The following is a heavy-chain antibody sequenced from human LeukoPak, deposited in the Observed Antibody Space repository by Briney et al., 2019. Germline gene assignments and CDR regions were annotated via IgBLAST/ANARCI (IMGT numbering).Heavy chain of an antibody. J-gene: IGHJ6*03. CDR3: ARIPAMVRGVISSYYYMDV. D-gene: IGHD3-10*01. Sequence: GGSLRLSCAASGFTFSSYSMNWVRQAPGKGLEWVSSISSGSSYIYYADSVKGRFTISRDNAKNSLYLQMNSLRAEDTAVYYCARIPAMVRGVISSYYYMDVWGKGTTVTISS. V-gene: IGHV3-21*01. CDR1: GFTFSSYS. CDR2: ISSGSSYI.